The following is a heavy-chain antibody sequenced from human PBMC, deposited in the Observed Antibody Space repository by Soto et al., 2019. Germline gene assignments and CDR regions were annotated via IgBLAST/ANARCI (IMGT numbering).Heavy chain of an antibody. CDR1: GFTFSSYA. J-gene: IGHJ4*02. CDR3: AKDRGSYHPFYY. V-gene: IGHV3-23*01. D-gene: IGHD1-26*01. CDR2: ISGSVGST. Sequence: GGSLRLSCAASGFTFSSYAMSWGRQAPGKGLEWVSAISGSVGSTYYADSVKGRFTISRDNSKNTLYLQMNSLRAEDTAVYYCAKDRGSYHPFYYWGQGTLVTVSS.